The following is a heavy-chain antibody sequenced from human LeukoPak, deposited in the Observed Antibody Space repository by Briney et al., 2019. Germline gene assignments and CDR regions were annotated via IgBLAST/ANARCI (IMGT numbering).Heavy chain of an antibody. CDR3: AKRPFTMVRGEGFWLDP. Sequence: GGSLRLSCAASGFTFSSYAMSWVRQAPGKGLEWVSAISGSGGNTYYADSVKGRFTISRDNSKNTLYLQMSSLRAEDTAVYYCAKRPFTMVRGEGFWLDPWGQGTLVTVSS. D-gene: IGHD3-10*01. J-gene: IGHJ5*02. CDR1: GFTFSSYA. CDR2: ISGSGGNT. V-gene: IGHV3-23*01.